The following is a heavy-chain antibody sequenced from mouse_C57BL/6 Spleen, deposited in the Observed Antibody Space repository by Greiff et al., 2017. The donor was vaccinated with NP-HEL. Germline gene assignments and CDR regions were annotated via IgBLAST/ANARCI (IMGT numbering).Heavy chain of an antibody. V-gene: IGHV1-81*01. CDR3: AREGLLLRFFDY. CDR2: IYPRSGNT. CDR1: GYTFTSYG. J-gene: IGHJ2*01. Sequence: QVQLQQSGAELARPGASVKLSCKASGYTFTSYGISWVKQRTGQGLEWIGEIYPRSGNTYYNEKFKGKATLTADKSSSTAYMELRSLTSEDSAVYFCAREGLLLRFFDYWGQGTTLTVSS. D-gene: IGHD1-1*01.